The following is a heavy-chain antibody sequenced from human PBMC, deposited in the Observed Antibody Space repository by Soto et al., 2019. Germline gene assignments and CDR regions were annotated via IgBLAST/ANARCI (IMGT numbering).Heavy chain of an antibody. D-gene: IGHD3-16*02. CDR3: ARLDYDYVWGSYRPFDY. V-gene: IGHV4-39*01. CDR2: IYYSGST. J-gene: IGHJ4*02. Sequence: PSETLSLTCTVSGGSISSSSYYWGWIRQPPGKGLEWIGSIYYSGSTYYNRSLKSRVTISVDTSKNQFSLKLSSVTAADTAVYYCARLDYDYVWGSYRPFDYWGQGTLVTVSS. CDR1: GGSISSSSYY.